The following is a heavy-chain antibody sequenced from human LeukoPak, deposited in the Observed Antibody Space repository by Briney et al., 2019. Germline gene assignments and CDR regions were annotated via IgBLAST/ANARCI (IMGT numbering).Heavy chain of an antibody. J-gene: IGHJ5*02. CDR2: IYHSGST. D-gene: IGHD6-19*01. Sequence: SETLSLTCAVSGYSISSGYYWGWIRQPPGKGLEWIGNIYHSGSTYYNPSLKSRVTISVDTSKNQFSLKLSSVTAADTAVYYCARLPHLSSGSFDPWGQGTLVTVSS. CDR1: GYSISSGYY. V-gene: IGHV4-38-2*01. CDR3: ARLPHLSSGSFDP.